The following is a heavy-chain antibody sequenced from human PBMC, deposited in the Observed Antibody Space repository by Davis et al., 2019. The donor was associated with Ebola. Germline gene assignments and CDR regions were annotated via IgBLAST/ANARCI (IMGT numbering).Heavy chain of an antibody. CDR2: LSGSGGST. D-gene: IGHD3-22*01. CDR1: GFTLSSYA. Sequence: PGGSLRLSCAASGFTLSSYAMSWVRQAPGKGLEWVSALSGSGGSTYYADSVKGRFTISRDNSKNTLYLQMNSLRAEDTAVYYCAKPWYYYDSSGSPGWYFDLWGRGTLVTVSS. CDR3: AKPWYYYDSSGSPGWYFDL. J-gene: IGHJ2*01. V-gene: IGHV3-23*01.